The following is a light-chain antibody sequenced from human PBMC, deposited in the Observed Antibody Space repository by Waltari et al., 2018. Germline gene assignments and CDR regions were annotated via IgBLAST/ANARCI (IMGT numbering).Light chain of an antibody. CDR1: QSVSRY. CDR3: QQRSSWPAIT. CDR2: DAS. V-gene: IGKV3-11*01. Sequence: EIVLTQSPATLSLSPGERATLSCRASQSVSRYLAWYQQKPGQALRLLIYDASNRATGIPARFSGSGSGTDFTFTISSLEPEDFAVYYCQQRSSWPAITFGQGTRLEIK. J-gene: IGKJ5*01.